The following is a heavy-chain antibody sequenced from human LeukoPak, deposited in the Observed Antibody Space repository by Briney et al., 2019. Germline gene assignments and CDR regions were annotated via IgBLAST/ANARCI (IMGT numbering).Heavy chain of an antibody. CDR1: GGSISSSTYY. CDR2: IYYSGGT. V-gene: IGHV4-39*07. J-gene: IGHJ2*01. D-gene: IGHD2/OR15-2a*01. CDR3: RMRRTHWYLDL. Sequence: SETLSLTCTVSGGSISSSTYYWGWIRQPPGKGLEWIGSIYYSGGTYYNPSLKSRVTISVDTSKNQFSLKLSSVTAANTAVYCARMRRTHWYLDLWGRGTLVTVSS.